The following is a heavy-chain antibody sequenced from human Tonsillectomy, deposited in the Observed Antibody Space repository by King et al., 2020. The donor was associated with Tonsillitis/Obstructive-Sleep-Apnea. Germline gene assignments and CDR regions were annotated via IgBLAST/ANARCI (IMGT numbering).Heavy chain of an antibody. V-gene: IGHV3-74*01. D-gene: IGHD2-15*01. Sequence: VQLVESGGGLVQPGGSLRLSCAASGFTFSSYWMHWVRQAPGKGLVWVSRINSDGSSTSYADSVKGRFTISRDNAKNTLYLQMNSLRAEDTAVYYCARDQVVQRLSGYYYYMDVWGKGTTVTVSS. CDR3: ARDQVVQRLSGYYYYMDV. J-gene: IGHJ6*03. CDR2: INSDGSST. CDR1: GFTFSSYW.